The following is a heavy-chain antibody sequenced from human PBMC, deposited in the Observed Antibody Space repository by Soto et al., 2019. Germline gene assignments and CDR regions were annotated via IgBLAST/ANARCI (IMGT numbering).Heavy chain of an antibody. Sequence: GGSLRLSCAASGFTLSTFWMSWVRQAPGKGLEWAASIKEDGSEQYYVDPLKGRFTISRDNARNSLYLQMNSLRAEDTAVYYCVRDQLALDTWGQGTLVTVSS. CDR1: GFTLSTFW. J-gene: IGHJ5*02. V-gene: IGHV3-7*01. CDR2: IKEDGSEQ. CDR3: VRDQLALDT. D-gene: IGHD1-1*01.